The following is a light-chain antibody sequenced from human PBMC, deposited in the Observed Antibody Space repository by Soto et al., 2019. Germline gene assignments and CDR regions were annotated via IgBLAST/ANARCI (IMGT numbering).Light chain of an antibody. J-gene: IGLJ2*01. CDR3: AAWDDSLNGPGVV. CDR1: SSNIGSNT. V-gene: IGLV1-44*01. Sequence: QSVLTQPPSASGTPGQRVTISCSGSSSNIGSNTVNWYQQLPGTAPKLLISSNDQRPSGVPDRFSGSKSGTSASLAISGLQSEDEADYDCAAWDDSLNGPGVVFGGGTKLTVL. CDR2: SND.